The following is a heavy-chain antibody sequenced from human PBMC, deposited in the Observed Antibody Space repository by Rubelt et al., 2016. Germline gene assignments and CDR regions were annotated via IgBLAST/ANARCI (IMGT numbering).Heavy chain of an antibody. CDR3: WRYDYVWGRTKRSGTLDY. Sequence: QVQLQQWGAGLLNPSETLSLTCTVYDGSFSDYYWTWIRQPPGKGLEWIAEINHSGSTNYNPSLNRRFTFSVAPPKTQCSLKPTSVTAADTAVYYCWRYDYVWGRTKRSGTLDYWGQGTLVTVSS. D-gene: IGHD3-16*01. CDR2: INHSGST. V-gene: IGHV4-34*01. CDR1: DGSFSDYY. J-gene: IGHJ4*02.